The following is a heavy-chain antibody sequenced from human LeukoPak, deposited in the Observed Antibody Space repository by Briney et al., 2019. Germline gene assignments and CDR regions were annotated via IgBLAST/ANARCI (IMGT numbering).Heavy chain of an antibody. D-gene: IGHD1-26*01. J-gene: IGHJ4*02. CDR3: ARQGHSGSYPDFDY. CDR1: GGSISSSNW. CDR2: IYHRGNT. Sequence: SGTLSLTCAVSGGSISSSNWWNWVRQTPGKGLEWIGEIYHRGNTHYNPSLKSRVTISVDTSKNQFSLKLSSVTAADTAVYYCARQGHSGSYPDFDYWGQGTLVTVSS. V-gene: IGHV4-4*02.